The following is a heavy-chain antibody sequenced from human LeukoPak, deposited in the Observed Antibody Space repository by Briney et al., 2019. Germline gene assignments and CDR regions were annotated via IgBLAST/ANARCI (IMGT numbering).Heavy chain of an antibody. D-gene: IGHD2/OR15-2a*01. CDR1: GGSFSGYY. V-gene: IGHV4-34*01. J-gene: IGHJ4*02. Sequence: PSETLSLTCAVYGGSFSGYYWSWIRQPPRKGLAWIGEINHSGKNTNYSPSLKSRVIISLDKSKNQFSLKLSSVNAEDTAVYYCARNIDYSGRRVDYWGQGTLVTVSS. CDR2: INHSGKNT. CDR3: ARNIDYSGRRVDY.